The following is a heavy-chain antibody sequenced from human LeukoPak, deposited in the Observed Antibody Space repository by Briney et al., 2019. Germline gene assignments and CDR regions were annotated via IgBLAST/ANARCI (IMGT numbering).Heavy chain of an antibody. J-gene: IGHJ4*02. V-gene: IGHV4-39*01. CDR3: ARHRYYDILTGYYLYYFDY. CDR1: GGSISSSSYY. Sequence: PSETLSLTCTVSGGSISSSSYYWGWIRQPPGKGLEWIGSIYYSGSTYYNPSLKSRVTISVDTSQNQFSLKLSSVTAADTAVYYCARHRYYDILTGYYLYYFDYWGQGTLVTVSS. CDR2: IYYSGST. D-gene: IGHD3-9*01.